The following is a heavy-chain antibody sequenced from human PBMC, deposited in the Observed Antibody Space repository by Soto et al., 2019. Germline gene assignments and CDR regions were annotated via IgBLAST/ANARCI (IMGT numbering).Heavy chain of an antibody. CDR2: IYYSGST. CDR1: GGSISSYY. V-gene: IGHV4-59*01. D-gene: IGHD5-18*01. J-gene: IGHJ4*02. Sequence: PSETLSLTCTVSGGSISSYYWSWIRQPPGKGLEWIGYIYYSGSTNYNPSLKSRVTISVDTSKNQFSLKLSSVTAADTAVYYCARQQGTVDTAKVIWGQGTLVTVSS. CDR3: ARQQGTVDTAKVI.